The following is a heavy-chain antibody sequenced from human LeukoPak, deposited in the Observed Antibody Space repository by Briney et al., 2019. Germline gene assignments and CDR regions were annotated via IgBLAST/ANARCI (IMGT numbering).Heavy chain of an antibody. Sequence: ASVKVSCKASGYTFTGYYMHWVRQAPGQGLEWMGWINPNSGGTNYAQKFQGRVTMTRDTSISTAYMELSRLRSDDTAVYYCAKERRELHYYYYYYMDVWGKGTTVTVSS. J-gene: IGHJ6*03. CDR1: GYTFTGYY. CDR3: AKERRELHYYYYYYMDV. V-gene: IGHV1-2*02. CDR2: INPNSGGT. D-gene: IGHD1-26*01.